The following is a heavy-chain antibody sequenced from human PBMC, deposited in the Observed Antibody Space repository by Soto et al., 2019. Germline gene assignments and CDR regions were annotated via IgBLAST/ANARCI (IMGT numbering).Heavy chain of an antibody. D-gene: IGHD3-3*01. Sequence: EVQLVESGGGLVKPGGSLRLSCAASGFTFSSYSMNWVRQAPGEGLEWVSSISSSSSYIYYADSVKGRFTISGDNAKNSKYRQMNSLRAEETAVYYCARGHDYTSKLGCYFDLWGRGTLVTVS. J-gene: IGHJ2*01. V-gene: IGHV3-21*06. CDR3: ARGHDYTSKLGCYFDL. CDR2: ISSSSSYI. CDR1: GFTFSSYS.